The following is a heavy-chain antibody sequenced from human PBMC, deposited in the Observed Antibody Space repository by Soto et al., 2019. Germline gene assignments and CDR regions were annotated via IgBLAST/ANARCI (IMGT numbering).Heavy chain of an antibody. CDR3: ARGGDVVVVAAPISGWFDP. Sequence: ASVKVSCKASGYTFTSYSISWVRQAPGQGLEWMGWISGYNGNTNYAQKLQGRVTMTTDTSTSTAYMELRSLRSDDTAVYYCARGGDVVVVAAPISGWFDPWGQGTLVTVSS. D-gene: IGHD2-15*01. CDR1: GYTFTSYS. J-gene: IGHJ5*02. V-gene: IGHV1-18*01. CDR2: ISGYNGNT.